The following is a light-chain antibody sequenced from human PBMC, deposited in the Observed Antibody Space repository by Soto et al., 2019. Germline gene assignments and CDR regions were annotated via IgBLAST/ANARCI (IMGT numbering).Light chain of an antibody. CDR2: DVS. Sequence: QSVLTQPPSASGSPGQSVTISCTGTSSDVGGYNFVSWYQQHPGKAPKLIIYDVSKRPSGVPDRFSGSKSGNTASLTVSGLQADDEADYYCSSYAGSDMGVFGTGTKATVL. CDR3: SSYAGSDMGV. CDR1: SSDVGGYNF. J-gene: IGLJ1*01. V-gene: IGLV2-8*01.